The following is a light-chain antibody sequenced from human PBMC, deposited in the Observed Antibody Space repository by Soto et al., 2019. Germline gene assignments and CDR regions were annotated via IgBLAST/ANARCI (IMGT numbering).Light chain of an antibody. CDR3: QEYNNWPRT. CDR1: QSVSGN. CDR2: GAS. Sequence: EIVMTQSPATLSVSPGERATLSCRASQSVSGNLAWYQQKPGQAPRLLIYGASTRATGIPARFSGSGSGTEVTLTISRLQSEGFAVYFWQEYNNWPRTFGQGTKVEIK. J-gene: IGKJ1*01. V-gene: IGKV3-15*01.